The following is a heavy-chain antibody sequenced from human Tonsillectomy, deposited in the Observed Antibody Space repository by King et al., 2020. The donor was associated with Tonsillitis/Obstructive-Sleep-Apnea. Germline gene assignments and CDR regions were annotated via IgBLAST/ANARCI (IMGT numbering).Heavy chain of an antibody. J-gene: IGHJ4*02. CDR1: GFTLRPYW. CDR3: ARDSETVTVDH. V-gene: IGHV3-74*01. D-gene: IGHD4-11*01. Sequence: VQLVESGGGVVQPGGSLRLSCAASGFTLRPYWMHWVRQAPGKGLVWVARINIDGSRTDYADFVKDRFIIFRDNAKNTGYLEMDSLRADDTAVYFCARDSETVTVDHWGQGTLVTVSS. CDR2: INIDGSRT.